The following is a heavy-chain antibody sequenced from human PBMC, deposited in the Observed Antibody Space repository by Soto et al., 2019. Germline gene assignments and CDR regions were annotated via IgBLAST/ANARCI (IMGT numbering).Heavy chain of an antibody. J-gene: IGHJ6*02. CDR2: ISGSGGST. CDR1: GFTFSSYA. CDR3: AKGRSPGENYYYGMDV. Sequence: GGSLRLSCAASGFTFSSYAMSWVRQAPGKGLEWVSAISGSGGSTYYADSVKGRFTISRDNSKNTLYLQMNSLRAEDTAVYYCAKGRSPGENYYYGMDVWGQGTTDTVSS. D-gene: IGHD3-10*01. V-gene: IGHV3-23*01.